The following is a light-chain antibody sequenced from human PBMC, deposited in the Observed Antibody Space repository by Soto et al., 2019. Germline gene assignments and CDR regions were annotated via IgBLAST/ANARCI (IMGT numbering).Light chain of an antibody. CDR2: EVT. Sequence: QSVLTQPASVSGSPGQSIAISCTGTRSDVGAYNYVSWYQQHPGKAPKLMISEVTNRPSGVSDRFSGSKSGNTASLTISGLQAEAEDDYYCSSSTSRFTFVFGTATRSPS. CDR1: RSDVGAYNY. V-gene: IGLV2-14*01. J-gene: IGLJ1*01. CDR3: SSSTSRFTFV.